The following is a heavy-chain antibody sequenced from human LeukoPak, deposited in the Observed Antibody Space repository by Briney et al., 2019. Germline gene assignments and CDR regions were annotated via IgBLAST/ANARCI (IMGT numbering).Heavy chain of an antibody. CDR2: MNPNSGNT. J-gene: IGHJ3*02. D-gene: IGHD3-22*01. CDR1: GYTFTSYD. CDR3: ARAANTYYYDSSGYYYNAFDI. V-gene: IGHV1-8*01. Sequence: ASVKVSCKASGYTFTSYDINWVRQATGQGLEWMGWMNPNSGNTGYAQKFQGRVTMTRNTSISTAYMELSSLRSEDTAVYYCARAANTYYYDSSGYYYNAFDIWGQGTMVTVSS.